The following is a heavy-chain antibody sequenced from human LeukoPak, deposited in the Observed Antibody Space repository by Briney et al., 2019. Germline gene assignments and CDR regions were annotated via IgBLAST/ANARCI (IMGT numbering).Heavy chain of an antibody. CDR2: IYHSGST. V-gene: IGHV4-4*02. CDR3: ARPTGTTLAFDI. J-gene: IGHJ3*02. CDR1: GGSISSSNW. Sequence: SETLSLTCAVSGGSISSSNWWSWVRQPPGKGLEWIGEIYHSGSTNYNPSLKSRVTISVDKSKNQFSLKLCAVTAADTAVYYCARPTGTTLAFDIWGQGTMVTVSS. D-gene: IGHD1-1*01.